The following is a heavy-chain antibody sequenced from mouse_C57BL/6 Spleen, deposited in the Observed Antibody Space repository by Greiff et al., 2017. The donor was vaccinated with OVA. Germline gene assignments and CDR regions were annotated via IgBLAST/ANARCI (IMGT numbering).Heavy chain of an antibody. CDR2: IYPSDSET. J-gene: IGHJ4*01. CDR1: GYTFTSYW. Sequence: QVQLQQPGAELVRPGSSVKLSCKASGYTFTSYWMDWVKQRPGQGLEWIGNIYPSDSETHYNQKFKDKATLTVDKSSSTAYMQLSSLTSEDSAVYYCARDAYAMDYWGQGTSVTVSS. CDR3: ARDAYAMDY. V-gene: IGHV1-61*01.